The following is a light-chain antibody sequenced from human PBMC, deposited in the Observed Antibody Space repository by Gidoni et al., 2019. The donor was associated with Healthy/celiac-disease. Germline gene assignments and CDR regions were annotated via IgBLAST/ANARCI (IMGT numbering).Light chain of an antibody. CDR2: CAS. J-gene: IGKJ4*01. V-gene: IGKV3-20*01. CDR3: QQYGSSPLT. CDR1: QSVSSSY. Sequence: EIVLTQSPCTLSLSPGERATLSCRASQSVSSSYLAWYQQKPGQAPRLLIYCASSRATGIPDRFSGSGSGTDFSLTISRLEPEDFAEYYCQQYGSSPLTFGGGTKVEIK.